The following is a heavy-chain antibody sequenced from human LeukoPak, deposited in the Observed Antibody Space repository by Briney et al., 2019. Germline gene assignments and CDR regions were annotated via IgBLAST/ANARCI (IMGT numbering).Heavy chain of an antibody. V-gene: IGHV4-31*03. CDR1: GVSIISDSYS. D-gene: IGHD2-2*03. CDR3: ARDGSYYYYMDV. J-gene: IGHJ6*03. CDR2: IYHSGST. Sequence: PSQTLSLTCTVSGVSIISDSYSWSWLRQHPGEGLEWIVYIYHSGSTYYNPSLKSRLTLSIDTSKNQFSLKLSSVTAADTAVYYCARDGSYYYYMDVWGKGTTVTVSS.